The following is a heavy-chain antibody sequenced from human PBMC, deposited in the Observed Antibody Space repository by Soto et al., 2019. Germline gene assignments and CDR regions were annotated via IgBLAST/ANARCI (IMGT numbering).Heavy chain of an antibody. V-gene: IGHV1-2*02. Sequence: ASGKVSCKASGYTFTGYYMHWVRQDPGQGLEWMGWINPNSGGTNYAQKFQGRVTMTRDTSTSTAYMELSRLRSDDTAVYYCARDRRIYSGYDSFDYWGQGTLVTVSS. CDR3: ARDRRIYSGYDSFDY. CDR2: INPNSGGT. J-gene: IGHJ4*02. D-gene: IGHD5-12*01. CDR1: GYTFTGYY.